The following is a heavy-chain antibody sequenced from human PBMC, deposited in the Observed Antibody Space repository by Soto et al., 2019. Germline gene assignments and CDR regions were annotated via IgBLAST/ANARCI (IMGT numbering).Heavy chain of an antibody. CDR2: ISSSSSYI. V-gene: IGHV3-21*01. Sequence: GGSLRLSCAASGFSFSNYGMNWVRQAPGKGLEWVSSISSSSSYISYADSVTGRFTISRDNAKNSVYLQMNSLRAEDTAVYYSARSDCTSTSCYVVWFDPWGQGTLVTVSS. CDR3: ARSDCTSTSCYVVWFDP. D-gene: IGHD2-2*01. J-gene: IGHJ5*02. CDR1: GFSFSNYG.